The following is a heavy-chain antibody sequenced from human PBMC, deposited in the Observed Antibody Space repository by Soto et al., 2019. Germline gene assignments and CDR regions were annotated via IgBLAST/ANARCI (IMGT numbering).Heavy chain of an antibody. CDR1: GYTLTRHG. Sequence: GAPVKGSCKGSGYTLTRHGISRGRQGPGQGAEWMRWISAYNRNTNYAQKLQGRVTMTTDTSTSTAYMELRSLRSDDTAVHYCAREYYYDSSGPDYYYGMDVWGQGTTVTV. J-gene: IGHJ6*02. D-gene: IGHD3-22*01. CDR3: AREYYYDSSGPDYYYGMDV. V-gene: IGHV1-18*01. CDR2: ISAYNRNT.